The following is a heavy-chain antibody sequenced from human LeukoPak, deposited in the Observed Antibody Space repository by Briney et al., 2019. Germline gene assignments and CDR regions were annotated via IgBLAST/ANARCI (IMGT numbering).Heavy chain of an antibody. CDR1: GFTFSSYA. D-gene: IGHD4-17*01. Sequence: PGGSLRLSCAASGFTFSSYAMGWVRQAPGKGLEWVSAISGSGGSTYYPDSVKGRFTISRDNSKNTLYLQMNSLRAEDTAVYYCAKDGVDYGDYCYDYWGQGTLVTVSS. J-gene: IGHJ4*02. V-gene: IGHV3-23*01. CDR3: AKDGVDYGDYCYDY. CDR2: ISGSGGST.